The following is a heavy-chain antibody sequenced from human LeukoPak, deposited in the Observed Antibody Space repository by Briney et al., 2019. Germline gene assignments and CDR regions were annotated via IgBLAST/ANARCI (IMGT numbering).Heavy chain of an antibody. J-gene: IGHJ3*02. CDR2: IYYSGST. V-gene: IGHV4-59*01. D-gene: IGHD7-27*01. CDR3: ARDKTGTDAFDI. Sequence: SETLSLTCTVSGGSISSYYRSWIRQPPGKGLEWIGYIYYSGSTNYNPSLKSRVTISVDTSKNQFSLKLSSVTAADTAVYYCARDKTGTDAFDIWGQGTMVTVSS. CDR1: GGSISSYY.